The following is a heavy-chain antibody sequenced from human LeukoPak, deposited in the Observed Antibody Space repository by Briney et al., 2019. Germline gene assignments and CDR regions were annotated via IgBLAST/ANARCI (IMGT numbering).Heavy chain of an antibody. CDR1: GGSIRSYY. J-gene: IGHJ3*02. Sequence: SETLSLTCTVSGGSIRSYYWSWIRLPPGKGLKWIGYIYYSGITKYNPSLKSRVTISVDTSRNQVSLKLNSVTAADTAVYYCARRQDYADYDLGAFDIWGQGTMVTVSS. D-gene: IGHD4-17*01. CDR2: IYYSGIT. V-gene: IGHV4-59*01. CDR3: ARRQDYADYDLGAFDI.